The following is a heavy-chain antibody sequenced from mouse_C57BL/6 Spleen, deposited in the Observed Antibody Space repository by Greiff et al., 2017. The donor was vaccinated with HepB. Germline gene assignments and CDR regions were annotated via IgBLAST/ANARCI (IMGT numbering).Heavy chain of an antibody. V-gene: IGHV1-69*01. CDR3: AKFTWDGGFAY. CDR2: IDPSDSYT. D-gene: IGHD4-1*01. CDR1: GYTFTSYW. Sequence: VQLQQPGAELVMPGASVKLSCKASGYTFTSYWMHWVKQRPGQGLEWIGEIDPSDSYTNYNQKFKGKATLTVDKSSSTAYMQLSSLTSEDSAVYYCAKFTWDGGFAYWGQGTLVTVSA. J-gene: IGHJ3*01.